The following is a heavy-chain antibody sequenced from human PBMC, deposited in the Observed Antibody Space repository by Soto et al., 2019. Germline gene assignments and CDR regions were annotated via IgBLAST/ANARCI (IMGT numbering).Heavy chain of an antibody. J-gene: IGHJ6*02. CDR1: GFTFSYYA. D-gene: IGHD4-4*01. V-gene: IGHV3-30-3*01. CDR2: MSHDGSNE. CDR3: ARVDRTVTTFYYYGMDV. Sequence: QVQLVESGGGVVQPGRSLRLSCAASGFTFSYYAMHWVRQAPGKGLEWVAVMSHDGSNEYYADSVKGRFTISRDNSKSTLYLQMNSLRGEDTALYYSARVDRTVTTFYYYGMDVWGQGTTVSVSS.